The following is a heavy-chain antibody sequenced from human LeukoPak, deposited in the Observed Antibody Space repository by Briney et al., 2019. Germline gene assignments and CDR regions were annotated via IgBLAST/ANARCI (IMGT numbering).Heavy chain of an antibody. V-gene: IGHV4-61*01. Sequence: PSETLSLTCTVSGYSISSSYYWSWIRQPPGKGLEWIGYIYYSGSTNYNPSLKSRVTISVDTSKNQFSLKLSSVTAADTAVYYCARAFGGYDHYYYYYYMDVWGKGTTVTVSS. CDR3: ARAFGGYDHYYYYYYMDV. D-gene: IGHD5-12*01. CDR2: IYYSGST. CDR1: GYSISSSYY. J-gene: IGHJ6*03.